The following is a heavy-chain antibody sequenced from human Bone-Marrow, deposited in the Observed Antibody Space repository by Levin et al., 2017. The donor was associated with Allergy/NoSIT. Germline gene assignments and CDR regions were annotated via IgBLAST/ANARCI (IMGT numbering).Heavy chain of an antibody. Sequence: GESLKISCAGSGFTFSEYTMSWVRQAPGKGLEWVSSISRTSSYKYYADSVKGRFTISRDNAKNSLYLQITSLRAEDTAFYYCARDGYNFLGLDYWGQGTLVTVSS. J-gene: IGHJ4*02. CDR2: ISRTSSYK. CDR1: GFTFSEYT. D-gene: IGHD5-24*01. CDR3: ARDGYNFLGLDY. V-gene: IGHV3-21*06.